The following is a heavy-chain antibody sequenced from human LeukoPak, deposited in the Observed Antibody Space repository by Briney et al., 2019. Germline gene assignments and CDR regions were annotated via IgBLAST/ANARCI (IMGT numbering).Heavy chain of an antibody. CDR2: INWNGGST. CDR3: ARATVVNAFDI. Sequence: GGSLRLSCAASGFTFDDYGMSWVRQAPGKGLEWVSGINWNGGSTGHADSAKGRFTISRDNAKNSLYLQMNSLRAEDTALYHCARATVVNAFDIWGQGTMVTVSS. V-gene: IGHV3-20*01. J-gene: IGHJ3*02. D-gene: IGHD4-23*01. CDR1: GFTFDDYG.